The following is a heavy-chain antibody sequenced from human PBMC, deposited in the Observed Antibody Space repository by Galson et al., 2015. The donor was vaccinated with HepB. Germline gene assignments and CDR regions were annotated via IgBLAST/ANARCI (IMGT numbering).Heavy chain of an antibody. CDR1: GFTFSTYA. V-gene: IGHV3-30*04. Sequence: SLRLSCAASGFTFSTYAMHWVRQAPDKGLEWVAVISFDGSNKYYADSVKGRFTISRDNSKSTLFLQMNSLRPEDTAVYYCARAGIQLWYPSDYWGQGTLVTVSS. J-gene: IGHJ4*02. D-gene: IGHD5-24*01. CDR3: ARAGIQLWYPSDY. CDR2: ISFDGSNK.